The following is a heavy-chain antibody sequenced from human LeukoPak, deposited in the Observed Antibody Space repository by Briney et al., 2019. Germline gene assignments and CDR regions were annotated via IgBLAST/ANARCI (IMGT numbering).Heavy chain of an antibody. D-gene: IGHD3-3*01. CDR1: GFTFSSYS. CDR2: ISGSSSTI. CDR3: ARYGGDSFYDFWSGSKTGFDY. J-gene: IGHJ4*02. V-gene: IGHV3-48*01. Sequence: GGSLRLSCAASGFTFSSYSMNWVRQAPGKGLEWVSYISGSSSTIYYADSVKGRFTISRDNAKNSLYLQMNSLRAEDTAVYYCARYGGDSFYDFWSGSKTGFDYWGQGTLVTVSS.